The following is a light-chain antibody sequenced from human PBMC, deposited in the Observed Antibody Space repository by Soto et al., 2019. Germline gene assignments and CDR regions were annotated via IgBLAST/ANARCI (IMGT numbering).Light chain of an antibody. CDR1: QGISSY. V-gene: IGKV1-9*01. Sequence: DIQLTHSPSFLSASVRDRVTITCRASQGISSYLGWYQQKPGKAPKLLIYAASTLESGVPSRFSGSGSGTEFTLTISSLQPEDFATYYCQQLNSYPLTFGPGTKVDIK. CDR2: AAS. CDR3: QQLNSYPLT. J-gene: IGKJ3*01.